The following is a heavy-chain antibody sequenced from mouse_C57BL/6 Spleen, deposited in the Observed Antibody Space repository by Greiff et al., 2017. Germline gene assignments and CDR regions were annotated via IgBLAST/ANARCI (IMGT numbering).Heavy chain of an antibody. J-gene: IGHJ3*01. CDR1: GYTFTSYW. D-gene: IGHD3-2*02. CDR3: ARGDGTAQAPFAY. CDR2: IDPSDSYT. Sequence: QVQLQQPGAELVKPGASVKLSCKASGYTFTSYWMQWVKQRPGQGLEWIGEIDPSDSYTNYNQKFKGKATLTVDTSSSTAYMQLSSLTSEDSAVYYCARGDGTAQAPFAYWGQGTLVTVSA. V-gene: IGHV1-50*01.